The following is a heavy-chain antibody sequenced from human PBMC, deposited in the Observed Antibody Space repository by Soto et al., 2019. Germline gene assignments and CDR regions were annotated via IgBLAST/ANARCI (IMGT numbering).Heavy chain of an antibody. CDR2: ISSSGSTK. J-gene: IGHJ6*02. Sequence: GGSLRLSCEGSGFTFSSYEMNWVRQAPGKGLEWVSYISSSGSTKNYADSVKGRFTISRDNVKNSLYLQMNTLRAEDTAVYYGARVPRNFYYNGMDVWGQGTTVTVSS. CDR1: GFTFSSYE. V-gene: IGHV3-48*03. CDR3: ARVPRNFYYNGMDV.